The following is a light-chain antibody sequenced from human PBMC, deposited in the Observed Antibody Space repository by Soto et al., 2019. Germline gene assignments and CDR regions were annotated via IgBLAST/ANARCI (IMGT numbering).Light chain of an antibody. CDR1: QDINVY. J-gene: IGKJ2*01. Sequence: QMIHSPSSASASIGDTVTITCRSSQDINVYLNWYQQKPGKVPKLLIYAASTLQSGVPSRFTGSGSETDFTLTITSLQPEDFATYYCQHGYGAPYTFGQGTKVDI. CDR2: AAS. CDR3: QHGYGAPYT. V-gene: IGKV1-39*01.